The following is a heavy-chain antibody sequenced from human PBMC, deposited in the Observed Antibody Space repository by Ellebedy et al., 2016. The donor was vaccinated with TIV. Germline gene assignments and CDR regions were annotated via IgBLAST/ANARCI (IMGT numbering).Heavy chain of an antibody. CDR3: AGAIHHDSSSGTPLDY. CDR1: EFTFSYYW. J-gene: IGHJ4*02. Sequence: PGGSLRLSCVASEFTFSYYWMHWVRQPQGKGLVWVSRINSDGSSRTHAASVQGRFTISRDNAKNTLYLQMNSLRAEDTTVYYCAGAIHHDSSSGTPLDYWGQGTLVTVSS. D-gene: IGHD3-10*01. CDR2: INSDGSSR. V-gene: IGHV3-74*01.